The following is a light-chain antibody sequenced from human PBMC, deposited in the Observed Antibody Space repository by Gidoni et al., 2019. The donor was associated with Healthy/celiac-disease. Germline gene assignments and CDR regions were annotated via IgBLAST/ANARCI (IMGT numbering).Light chain of an antibody. Sequence: SSELTQDPAVSVALGQTVRITCQGDSLRRYQASGDQQKPGQAPVLVIYGKNNRPSGIPDRFSGSSSGNTASLIIPGAQAYDEADYYCNSRDSSGNHLVFGGGTKLTVL. CDR2: GKN. CDR1: SLRRYQ. J-gene: IGLJ3*02. CDR3: NSRDSSGNHLV. V-gene: IGLV3-19*01.